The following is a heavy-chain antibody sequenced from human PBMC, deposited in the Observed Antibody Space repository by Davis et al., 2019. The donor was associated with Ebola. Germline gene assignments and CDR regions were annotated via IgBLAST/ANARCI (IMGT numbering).Heavy chain of an antibody. Sequence: PGGSLRLSCEASGFTLRTYTLNWVRQAPGKGLQWVSGISVSGGSTAYAVSVKGRFTISRDKFKNKMYLQMNSMRAEDTALYHCARDQAGTMDVWGQGTAVTVSS. V-gene: IGHV3-23*01. CDR1: GFTLRTYT. J-gene: IGHJ6*02. CDR3: ARDQAGTMDV. CDR2: ISVSGGST. D-gene: IGHD3-10*01.